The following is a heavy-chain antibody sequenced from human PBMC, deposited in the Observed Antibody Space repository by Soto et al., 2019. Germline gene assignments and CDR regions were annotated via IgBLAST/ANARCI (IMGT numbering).Heavy chain of an antibody. Sequence: GGSLKLSCAASGFSVSSNYMTWVRQAPGKGLEWVSGISWNSGSIGYADSVKGRFTISRDNAKNSLYLQMNSLRAEDTALYYCAKDSQAGNFGYWGQGT. V-gene: IGHV3-9*01. J-gene: IGHJ4*02. CDR1: GFSVSSNY. CDR3: AKDSQAGNFGY. D-gene: IGHD6-13*01. CDR2: ISWNSGSI.